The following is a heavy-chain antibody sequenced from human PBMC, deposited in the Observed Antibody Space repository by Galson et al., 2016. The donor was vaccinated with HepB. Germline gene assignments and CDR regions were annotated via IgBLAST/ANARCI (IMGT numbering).Heavy chain of an antibody. Sequence: SLRLSCAASGFTLRSYGLQWVRQAPGKGPEWLAIITYHGRNQFCADSVKGRFTISRDDSRNSVYLQMDSLREEDTAVYYCGKWDWNDPADWGQGTLVSVSS. J-gene: IGHJ4*02. CDR2: ITYHGRNQ. CDR1: GFTLRSYG. D-gene: IGHD1-1*01. CDR3: GKWDWNDPAD. V-gene: IGHV3-30*03.